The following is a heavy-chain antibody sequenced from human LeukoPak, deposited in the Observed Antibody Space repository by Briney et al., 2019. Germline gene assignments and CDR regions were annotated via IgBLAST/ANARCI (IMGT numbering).Heavy chain of an antibody. CDR3: ARADYDSSGYRFQH. V-gene: IGHV3-30*01. CDR1: GFTFSSYA. Sequence: GGSLRLSCAASGFTFSSYAMHWVRQAPGKGLEWVAVISYDGSNKYYADSVKGRFTISRDKSKNTLYLQMNSLRAEDTAVYYCARADYDSSGYRFQHWGQGTLVTVSS. J-gene: IGHJ1*01. CDR2: ISYDGSNK. D-gene: IGHD3-22*01.